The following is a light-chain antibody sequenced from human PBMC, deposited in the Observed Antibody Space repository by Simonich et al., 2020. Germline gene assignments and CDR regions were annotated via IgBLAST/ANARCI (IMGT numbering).Light chain of an antibody. CDR2: EDN. Sequence: NFMLNQPHSVSESPGKTVTISCTRSSGSIASNYVQWYQQRPGSSPTTVIYEDNQRPSGVPGRFSGSIDSSSNSASLTISGLKTEDEADYYCQSYDSSNWVFGGGTKLTVL. V-gene: IGLV6-57*01. J-gene: IGLJ3*02. CDR1: SGSIASNY. CDR3: QSYDSSNWV.